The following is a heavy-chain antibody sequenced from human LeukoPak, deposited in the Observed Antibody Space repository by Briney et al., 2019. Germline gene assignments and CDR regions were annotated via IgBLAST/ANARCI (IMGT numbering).Heavy chain of an antibody. CDR2: IYYSGST. J-gene: IGHJ4*02. CDR1: GGSISNSY. Sequence: SETLSLTCTVSGGSISNSYWSWIRQPPGKGLEWVGCIYYSGSTSYNPSLKSRVTISLDTSKNQFSLKLSSVTAADTAVYFCARDDGPSMTRTSTWYLHWGQGTLVTVSS. D-gene: IGHD6-13*01. CDR3: ARDDGPSMTRTSTWYLH. V-gene: IGHV4-59*01.